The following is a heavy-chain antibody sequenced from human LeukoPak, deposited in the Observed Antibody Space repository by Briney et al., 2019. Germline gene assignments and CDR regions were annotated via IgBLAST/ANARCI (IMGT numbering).Heavy chain of an antibody. D-gene: IGHD6-19*01. J-gene: IGHJ4*02. CDR3: ARGPYTNGHYFDY. Sequence: ASVKVSCKASGGTFSSYAMSWVRQAPGKGLEWVSYISTSSTTIYYADSVKGRFTISRDNARNSLYLQMNSLRAEDTAVYYCARGPYTNGHYFDYWGQGTLATVSS. V-gene: IGHV3-48*04. CDR1: GGTFSSYA. CDR2: ISTSSTTI.